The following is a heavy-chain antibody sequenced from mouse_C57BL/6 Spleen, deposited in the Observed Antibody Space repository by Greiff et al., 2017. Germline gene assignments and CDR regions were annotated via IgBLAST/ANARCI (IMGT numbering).Heavy chain of an antibody. J-gene: IGHJ2*01. Sequence: QVQLPQPAAELVKPGASVKMSCKASGYTFTSYWINWVKQRPGQGLEWIGDIYPGSGSTNYNEKFKSKATLTVDTSSSTAYMQLSILTSEDSAVYYCAGGRPCYPYFDYWGQGTTLTVSS. CDR1: GYTFTSYW. D-gene: IGHD2-12*01. V-gene: IGHV1-55*01. CDR2: IYPGSGST. CDR3: AGGRPCYPYFDY.